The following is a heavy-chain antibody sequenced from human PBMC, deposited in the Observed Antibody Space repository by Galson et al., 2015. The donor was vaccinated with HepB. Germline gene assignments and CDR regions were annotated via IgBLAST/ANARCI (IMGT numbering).Heavy chain of an antibody. Sequence: SETLSLTCTVSGGSISSSSYYWGWIRQPPGKGLEWIGSIYYSGSTYYNPSLKSRVTISVDTSKNQFSLKLSSVTAADTAVYYCARHMIVGATYVGTTPVFDYWGQGTLVTVSS. J-gene: IGHJ4*02. CDR1: GGSISSSSYY. D-gene: IGHD1-26*01. CDR2: IYYSGST. CDR3: ARHMIVGATYVGTTPVFDY. V-gene: IGHV4-39*01.